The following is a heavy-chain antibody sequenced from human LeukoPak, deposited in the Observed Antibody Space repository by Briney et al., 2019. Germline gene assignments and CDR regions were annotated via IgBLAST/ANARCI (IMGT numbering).Heavy chain of an antibody. D-gene: IGHD1-1*01. V-gene: IGHV3-23*01. Sequence: GGSLRLSCAASGFTFSSYAMSWVRQAPGKGLEWVSAISGSGGSTYYADSVKGRFTISRGNSKNTLYLQMNSLRAEDTAVYYCAKGHWMPYYFDYWGQGTLVTVSS. CDR1: GFTFSSYA. CDR3: AKGHWMPYYFDY. CDR2: ISGSGGST. J-gene: IGHJ4*02.